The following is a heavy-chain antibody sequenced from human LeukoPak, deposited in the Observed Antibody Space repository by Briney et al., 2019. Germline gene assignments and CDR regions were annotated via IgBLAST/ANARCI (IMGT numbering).Heavy chain of an antibody. CDR3: ARLHYDYVWGSYRSSPGFDY. D-gene: IGHD3-16*02. J-gene: IGHJ4*02. CDR1: GGSFSGYY. V-gene: IGHV4-34*01. Sequence: SETLSLTCAVYGGSFSGYYWSWIRQPPGKGLEWIGEINHSGSTNYNPSLKSRVTISVDTSKNQFSLKLSSVTAADTAVYYCARLHYDYVWGSYRSSPGFDYWGQGTPVTVSS. CDR2: INHSGST.